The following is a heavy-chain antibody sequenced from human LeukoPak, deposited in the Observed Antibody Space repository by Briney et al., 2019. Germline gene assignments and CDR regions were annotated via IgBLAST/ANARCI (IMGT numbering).Heavy chain of an antibody. V-gene: IGHV1-24*01. J-gene: IGHJ6*02. D-gene: IGHD6-13*01. CDR3: ATYIAAAYYYGMDV. CDR2: FDPEDGET. CDR1: GYTLTELS. Sequence: GASVKVSCKVSGYTLTELSMHWVRQAPGKGLEWMGGFDPEDGETIYAQKFQGRVTMTEDTSTDTAYMELSSLRSGDTAVYYCATYIAAAYYYGMDVWGQGATVTVSS.